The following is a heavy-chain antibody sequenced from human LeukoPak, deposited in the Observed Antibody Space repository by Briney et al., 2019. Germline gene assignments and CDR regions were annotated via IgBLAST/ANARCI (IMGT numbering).Heavy chain of an antibody. CDR2: ISGSGAGT. J-gene: IGHJ6*03. V-gene: IGHV3-23*01. D-gene: IGHD3-10*01. CDR1: GFTFSNYA. Sequence: GGSLRLSCAASGFTFSNYAMSWVRQAPGKGLEWVSSISGSGAGTYYADSVKGRFTISRDISKNTLYLQMKSLRAEDTAVYYCAKSETYGSGNSPYYYYYYMDVWGKGTTVTAPS. CDR3: AKSETYGSGNSPYYYYYYMDV.